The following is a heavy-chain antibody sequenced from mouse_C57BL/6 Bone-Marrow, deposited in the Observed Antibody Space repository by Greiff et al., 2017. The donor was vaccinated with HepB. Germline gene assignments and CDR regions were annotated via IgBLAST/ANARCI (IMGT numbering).Heavy chain of an antibody. J-gene: IGHJ2*01. Sequence: EVKLMESEGGLVQPGSSMKLSCTASGFTFSDYYMAWVRQVPEKGLEWVANINYDGSSTYYLDSLKSRFIISRDNAKNILYLQMSSLKSEDTATYYCARDRSYYGNYYFDYWGQGTTLTVSS. CDR1: GFTFSDYY. CDR3: ARDRSYYGNYYFDY. CDR2: INYDGSST. V-gene: IGHV5-16*01. D-gene: IGHD2-1*01.